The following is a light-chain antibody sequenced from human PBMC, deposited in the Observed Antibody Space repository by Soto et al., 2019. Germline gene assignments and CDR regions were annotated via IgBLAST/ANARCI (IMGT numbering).Light chain of an antibody. Sequence: EIVLTQSPVTLSLSPGDRATLSCRASQSVTSGYLTWYQHKLGQAPRLLIYDASSRAPGIPARFSGSGSGTDFTLTISSLEPEDFATYYCQQYYSYPQTFGQGTKVEIK. V-gene: IGKV3-20*01. CDR1: QSVTSGY. J-gene: IGKJ1*01. CDR3: QQYYSYPQT. CDR2: DAS.